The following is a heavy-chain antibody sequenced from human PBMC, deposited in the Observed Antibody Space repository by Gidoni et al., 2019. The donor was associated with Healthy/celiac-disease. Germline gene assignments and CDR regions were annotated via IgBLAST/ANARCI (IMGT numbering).Heavy chain of an antibody. CDR2: IIPTFGTA. CDR3: AREGAYYDSSGPPYYYYGMDV. V-gene: IGHV1-69*01. Sequence: QVQLVQSGAEVKKPGSSVQVSCKASGGTFSSYAISWVRQAPGQGLEWMGVIIPTFGTATCAQKFQGRVTITADESTSTAYRELSSLRSEDTAVYYCAREGAYYDSSGPPYYYYGMDVWGQGTTVTVSS. J-gene: IGHJ6*02. D-gene: IGHD3-22*01. CDR1: GGTFSSYA.